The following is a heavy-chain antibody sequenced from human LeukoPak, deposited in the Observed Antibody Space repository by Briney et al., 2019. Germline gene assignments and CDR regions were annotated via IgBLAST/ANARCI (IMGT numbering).Heavy chain of an antibody. Sequence: PGRSLRLCCAASGFTFSSYTIHWVRQAPGKGLEWVAVISYDGSNKYYAESVKGRFTISRDNSRNTLYLQMNSLRVEDTALYYCARDREGKYDVRGWGTALDYWGQGTLVTVSS. CDR2: ISYDGSNK. D-gene: IGHD3-10*02. CDR3: ARDREGKYDVRGWGTALDY. V-gene: IGHV3-30*04. J-gene: IGHJ4*02. CDR1: GFTFSSYT.